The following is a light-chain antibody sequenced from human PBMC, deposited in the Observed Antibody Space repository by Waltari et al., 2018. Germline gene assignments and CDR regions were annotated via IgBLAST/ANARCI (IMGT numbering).Light chain of an antibody. V-gene: IGKV3-11*01. CDR3: QQRSNWPPYT. CDR2: DAS. CDR1: QSVSSY. Sequence: EIVLTQSPATLSLSPGEIATLSCRASQSVSSYLAWYQQKPGQAPRLLIYDASNRATGIPARLRGSGSGTDFTLTISSREPEDFAVYYCQQRSNWPPYTFGQGTKLEIK. J-gene: IGKJ2*01.